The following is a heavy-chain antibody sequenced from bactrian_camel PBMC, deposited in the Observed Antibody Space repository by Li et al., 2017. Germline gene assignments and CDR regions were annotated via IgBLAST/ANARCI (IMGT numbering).Heavy chain of an antibody. CDR1: GYTLPY. V-gene: IGHV3S63*01. D-gene: IGHD2*01. CDR3: AAARTYEETWYVNGFGY. J-gene: IGHJ6*01. CDR2: IDMDGRE. Sequence: QVQLVESGGGSVQAGGSLRLSCAASGYTLPYMAWFRQAPGKEREEVASIDMDGREGYADSVKGRFTISQALANNTVYLQMNDLNPEDTAMYNCAAARTYEETWYVNGFGYWGQGTQVTVS.